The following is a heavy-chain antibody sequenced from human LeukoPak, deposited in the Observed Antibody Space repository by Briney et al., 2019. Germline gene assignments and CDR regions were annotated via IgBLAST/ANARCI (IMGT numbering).Heavy chain of an antibody. CDR3: ARGHYYDFAWGAFDI. V-gene: IGHV3-7*01. CDR1: GFTFSSYW. D-gene: IGHD3-3*01. CDR2: IKQDGSEK. J-gene: IGHJ3*02. Sequence: GGSLRLSCAASGFTFSSYWMSWVRRAPGKGLEWVANIKQDGSEKYYVDSVKGRFTISRDNAKNSLYLQMNSLRAEDTAVYYCARGHYYDFAWGAFDIWGQGTMVTVSS.